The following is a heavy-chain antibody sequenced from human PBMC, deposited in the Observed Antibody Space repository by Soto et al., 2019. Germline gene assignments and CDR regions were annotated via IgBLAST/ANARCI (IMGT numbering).Heavy chain of an antibody. Sequence: PGGSLRLSCAASGFTFSSYGMHWVRQAPGKGLEWVAVISYDGRNEYYADSVKGRFTLSRDNSKNTLYLQMNSLRAEDTAVYYCAKDSTTLPAPSLYCSGGNCYPLRNYHYYGMDVWGQGTTVTVSS. CDR1: GFTFSSYG. J-gene: IGHJ6*02. CDR3: AKDSTTLPAPSLYCSGGNCYPLRNYHYYGMDV. D-gene: IGHD2-15*01. V-gene: IGHV3-30*18. CDR2: ISYDGRNE.